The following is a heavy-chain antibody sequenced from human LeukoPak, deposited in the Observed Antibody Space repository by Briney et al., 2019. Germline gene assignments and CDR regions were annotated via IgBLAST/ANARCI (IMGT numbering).Heavy chain of an antibody. J-gene: IGHJ3*02. Sequence: SETLSLTCAVYGGSFSGYYWSWIRQPPGKGLEWIGEINHSGSTNYNPSLKSRVTISVDTSKNQFSLKLSSVTAADTAVYYCARDMVHDYSDYANAFNIWGQGTMVTVSS. CDR2: INHSGST. V-gene: IGHV4-34*01. CDR1: GGSFSGYY. D-gene: IGHD4-11*01. CDR3: ARDMVHDYSDYANAFNI.